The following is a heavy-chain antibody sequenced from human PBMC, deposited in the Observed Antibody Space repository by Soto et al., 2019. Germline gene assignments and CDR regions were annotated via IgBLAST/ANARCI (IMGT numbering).Heavy chain of an antibody. V-gene: IGHV3-11*01. CDR2: ISSSGDII. Sequence: GGSLRLSCAAAGFTFSDHYMSWIRQAPRKGLEWVSYISSSGDIIYYTDSVKGRFTISRDNAKNSLYLQMNSLRAEDTAVYYCARDLGYYDSSGYFDYWGQGTLVTVSS. CDR1: GFTFSDHY. D-gene: IGHD3-22*01. CDR3: ARDLGYYDSSGYFDY. J-gene: IGHJ4*02.